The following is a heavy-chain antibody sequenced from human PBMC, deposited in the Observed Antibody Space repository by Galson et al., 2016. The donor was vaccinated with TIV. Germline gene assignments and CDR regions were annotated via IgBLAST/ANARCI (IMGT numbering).Heavy chain of an antibody. Sequence: SETLSLTCTVSNYAISNNYYWAWFRQPPGKRLEWIGSVYYVGSTYYNPSLKSRVTIFVDTSKTHFSLKVNSVTAADTALYYCARHTSDWDKRVDYWGQGILVTVSS. V-gene: IGHV4-39*01. D-gene: IGHD1/OR15-1a*01. CDR3: ARHTSDWDKRVDY. CDR2: VYYVGST. CDR1: NYAISNNYY. J-gene: IGHJ4*02.